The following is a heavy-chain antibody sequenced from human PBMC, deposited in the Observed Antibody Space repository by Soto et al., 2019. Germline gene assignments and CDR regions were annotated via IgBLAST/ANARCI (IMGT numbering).Heavy chain of an antibody. V-gene: IGHV4-59*01. Sequence: SETLSLTCTVSGCSISSYYWSWIRQPPGKGLEWIGFIYSGGTTYYSPSLKSRITISVDTSQNQFSLYLTSVTPADTAIYYCARVGATTRAFDIWGQGTMVTVSS. CDR1: GCSISSYY. CDR3: ARVGATTRAFDI. J-gene: IGHJ3*02. CDR2: IYSGGTT. D-gene: IGHD1-26*01.